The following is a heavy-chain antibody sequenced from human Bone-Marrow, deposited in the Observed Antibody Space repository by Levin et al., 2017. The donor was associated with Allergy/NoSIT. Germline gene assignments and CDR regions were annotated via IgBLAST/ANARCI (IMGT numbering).Heavy chain of an antibody. CDR1: GFTFSSYP. V-gene: IGHV3-23*01. Sequence: GGSLRLSCAASGFTFSSYPMSWVRQAPGKGLEWVSALGGSGSNTYYADPVKGRFTIPRDNSRNTLFLQMNSLSVEDTAIYYCAKARPSRGDPVDSWGQGTLVTVSS. CDR3: AKARPSRGDPVDS. D-gene: IGHD2-21*01. CDR2: LGGSGSNT. J-gene: IGHJ4*02.